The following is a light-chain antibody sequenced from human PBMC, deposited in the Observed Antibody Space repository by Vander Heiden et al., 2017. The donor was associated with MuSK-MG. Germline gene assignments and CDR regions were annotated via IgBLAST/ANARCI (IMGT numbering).Light chain of an antibody. CDR3: QQCNSYPFT. CDR1: QGISSV. CDR2: DAS. Sequence: AIQLTQSPSSLSASVGDRVTITCRASQGISSVLAWYQQKSGKTPKLLIYDASSLESGVPSRFSGSGSGTDFTLTISSLQPEDFATYYCQQCNSYPFTFGHGTKVDF. J-gene: IGKJ3*01. V-gene: IGKV1-13*02.